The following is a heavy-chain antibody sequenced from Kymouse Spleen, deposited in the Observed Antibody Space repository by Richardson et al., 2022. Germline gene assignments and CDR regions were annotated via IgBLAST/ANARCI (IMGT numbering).Heavy chain of an antibody. J-gene: IGHJ6*02. D-gene: IGHD3-3*01. Sequence: EVQLVESGGGLVKPGGSLRLSCAASGFTFSNAWMSWVRQAPGKGLEWVGRIKSKTDGGTTDYAAPVKGRFTISRDDSKNTLYLQMNSLKTEDTAVYYCTTGPFWSGPNYYYYGMDVWGQGTTVTVSS. CDR1: GFTFSNAW. CDR2: IKSKTDGGTT. CDR3: TTGPFWSGPNYYYYGMDV. V-gene: IGHV3-15*01.